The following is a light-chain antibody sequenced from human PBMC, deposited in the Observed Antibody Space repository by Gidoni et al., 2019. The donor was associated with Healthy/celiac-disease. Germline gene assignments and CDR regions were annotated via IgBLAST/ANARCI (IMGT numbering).Light chain of an antibody. CDR2: WAS. CDR1: QSVLYSSNNKNY. CDR3: QQYYSNPWT. V-gene: IGKV4-1*01. J-gene: IGKJ1*01. Sequence: DIVMTQSPDSLAVSLGERATINCKSSQSVLYSSNNKNYLAWYQQKPGQPPKLLIYWASTRESGFPDPFSCRVFGTDFTLTISSRQADDVAVYYCQQYYSNPWTFXQXTKVEIK.